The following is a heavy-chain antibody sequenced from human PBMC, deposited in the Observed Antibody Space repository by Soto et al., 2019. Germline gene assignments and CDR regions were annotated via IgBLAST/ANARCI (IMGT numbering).Heavy chain of an antibody. Sequence: QVQLVQSGAEVKKPGSSVKVSCKASGGTFSSYAISWVRQAPGQGLECLGGIIPIPGTANYAQKIQGRVTITADESTSTGYMELSSLRSEDTAVYYCARSQGSSTSLEIYYYYYYGMDVWGQGTTVTVSS. CDR1: GGTFSSYA. D-gene: IGHD2-2*01. J-gene: IGHJ6*02. CDR3: ARSQGSSTSLEIYYYYYYGMDV. CDR2: IIPIPGTA. V-gene: IGHV1-69*01.